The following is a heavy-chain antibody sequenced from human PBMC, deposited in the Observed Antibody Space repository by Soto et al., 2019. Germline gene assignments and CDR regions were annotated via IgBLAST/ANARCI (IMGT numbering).Heavy chain of an antibody. CDR2: ISGSGGST. Sequence: EVQLLESGGGLAQPGGSLRLSCAVSGFTFSSYAMSWVRQAPGQGLEWVSAISGSGGSTYYADSVKGRFTISSDNSKSTLYLQMSSRRVEDTAIYYCAKTTTARIAVAPRGLVDSWGQGALVTVSS. V-gene: IGHV3-23*01. CDR1: GFTFSSYA. D-gene: IGHD6-19*01. J-gene: IGHJ4*02. CDR3: AKTTTARIAVAPRGLVDS.